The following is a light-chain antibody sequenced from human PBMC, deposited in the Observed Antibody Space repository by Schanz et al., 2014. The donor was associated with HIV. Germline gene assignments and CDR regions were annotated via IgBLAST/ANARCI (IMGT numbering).Light chain of an antibody. CDR2: DNY. CDR3: AVWDNALRSVM. J-gene: IGLJ3*02. CDR1: NSNIGNNF. Sequence: QSALTQPPSVSAAPGQKVTISCSGSNSNIGNNFVSWYWHLPGTAPKLLIFDNYQRPSEIPDRFSGSKSGASATLGITGLQTGDEAHYYCAVWDNALRSVMFGGGTKLTVL. V-gene: IGLV1-51*01.